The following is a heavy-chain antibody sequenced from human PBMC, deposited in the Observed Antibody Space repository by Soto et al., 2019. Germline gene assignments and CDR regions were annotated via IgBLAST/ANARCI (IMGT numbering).Heavy chain of an antibody. CDR2: IYHSGST. V-gene: IGHV4-30-2*01. Sequence: LSLTCAVSGGSISSGGYSWSWIRQPPGKGLEWIGYIYHSGSTYYNPSLKSRVTISVDRSKNQFSLKLSSVTAADTAVYYCARASGAVAGKTFDYWGQGTLVTVS. J-gene: IGHJ4*02. CDR3: ARASGAVAGKTFDY. D-gene: IGHD6-19*01. CDR1: GGSISSGGYS.